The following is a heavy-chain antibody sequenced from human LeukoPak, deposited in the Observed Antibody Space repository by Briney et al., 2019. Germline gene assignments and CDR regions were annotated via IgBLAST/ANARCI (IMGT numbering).Heavy chain of an antibody. CDR3: ARDSRRYALEI. CDR1: GGSISSYY. J-gene: IGHJ4*02. D-gene: IGHD2-2*01. CDR2: IYYSGST. Sequence: SETLSLTCTVSGGSISSYYWSWIRQPPGKGLEWIGYIYYSGSTNYNPSLKSRVTISVDTSKNQFSLKLSSVTAADTAVYYCARDSRRYALEIWGQGTLVTVSS. V-gene: IGHV4-59*12.